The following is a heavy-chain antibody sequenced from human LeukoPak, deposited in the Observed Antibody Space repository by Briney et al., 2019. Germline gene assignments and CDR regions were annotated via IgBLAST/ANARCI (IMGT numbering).Heavy chain of an antibody. Sequence: PGGSLRLSCAASGLTFSNHWMHWVRQAPGKGLVWVSRVNGDGSSTIYADSVRGRFTISRDNAKNTLYLQMNSLRAEDTAVYYCARDGSHGDFDYWGQGTLVTVSS. V-gene: IGHV3-74*01. CDR1: GLTFSNHW. CDR2: VNGDGSST. CDR3: ARDGSHGDFDY. J-gene: IGHJ4*02. D-gene: IGHD3-16*01.